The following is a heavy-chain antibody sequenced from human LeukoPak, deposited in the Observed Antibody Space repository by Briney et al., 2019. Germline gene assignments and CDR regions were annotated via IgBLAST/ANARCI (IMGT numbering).Heavy chain of an antibody. CDR2: ISAYNGNT. D-gene: IGHD6-19*01. J-gene: IGHJ4*02. Sequence: ASVKVSCKASGYTFTSNYIHWVRQAPGQGLEWMGWISAYNGNTNYAQKLQGRVTMTTDTSTSTAYMELRSLRSDDTAVYYCARVGSGWPDGYWGQGTLVTVSS. V-gene: IGHV1-18*04. CDR1: GYTFTSNY. CDR3: ARVGSGWPDGY.